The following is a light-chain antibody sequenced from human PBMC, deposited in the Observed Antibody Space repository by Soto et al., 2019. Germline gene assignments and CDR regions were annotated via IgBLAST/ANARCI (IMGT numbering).Light chain of an antibody. Sequence: DIQMTHFPPTLSASVGDRVTITCRASQSISSWLAWYQQKPGKAPKLLIYKASSLESGVPSRFSGSGSGTEFTLTISSLQPGDFATYYCQQYNSYWTFGQGTKVDIK. CDR3: QQYNSYWT. CDR2: KAS. V-gene: IGKV1-5*03. J-gene: IGKJ1*01. CDR1: QSISSW.